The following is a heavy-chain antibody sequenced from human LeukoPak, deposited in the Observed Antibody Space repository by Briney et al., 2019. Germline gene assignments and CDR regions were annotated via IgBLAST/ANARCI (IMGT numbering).Heavy chain of an antibody. CDR2: ISGSGGST. J-gene: IGHJ4*02. CDR3: ARDLGLLWFGELLESHFDY. D-gene: IGHD3-10*01. Sequence: PGGSLRLSCAASGFTFSSYAMSWVRQAPGKGLEWVSAISGSGGSTYYADSVKGRFTISRDNSKNTLYLQMNSLRAEDTAVYYCARDLGLLWFGELLESHFDYWGQGTLVTVSS. CDR1: GFTFSSYA. V-gene: IGHV3-23*01.